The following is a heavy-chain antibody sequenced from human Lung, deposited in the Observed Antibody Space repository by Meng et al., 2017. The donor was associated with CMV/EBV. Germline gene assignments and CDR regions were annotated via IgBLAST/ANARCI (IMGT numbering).Heavy chain of an antibody. CDR3: ARGGCSGTSCLDF. CDR1: VFTFRRHW. J-gene: IGHJ4*02. Sequence: SCACSVFTFRRHWMHWVRQAPGGGLVCVAHINSDGLRTNYADSVKGRFTNSRDNAKDTLYLQVNSLRAEETAVYYCARGGCSGTSCLDFWGQGTPVTVSS. D-gene: IGHD2-2*01. V-gene: IGHV3-74*01. CDR2: INSDGLRT.